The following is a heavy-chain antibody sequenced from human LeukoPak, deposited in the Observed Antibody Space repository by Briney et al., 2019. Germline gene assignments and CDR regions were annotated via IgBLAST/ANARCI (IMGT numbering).Heavy chain of an antibody. CDR3: ARGSHYFDV. CDR2: ISDNSRTI. D-gene: IGHD6-25*01. J-gene: IGHJ4*02. Sequence: PGGSLRLSCAASGFTFSVHEMKWVRQAPGKRLEWLSYISDNSRTIYYADSVDGRFTISRDNGKNSLYLHMNRLTVEYTAIYYWARGSHYFDVGGRGTLVTVSS. V-gene: IGHV3-48*03. CDR1: GFTFSVHE.